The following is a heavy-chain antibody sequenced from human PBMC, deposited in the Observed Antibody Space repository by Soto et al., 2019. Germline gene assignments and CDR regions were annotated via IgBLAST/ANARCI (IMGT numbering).Heavy chain of an antibody. CDR2: ISGRSTVK. V-gene: IGHV3-48*02. J-gene: IGHJ4*02. D-gene: IGHD1-26*01. CDR3: ARVRSGSYYYLDY. CDR1: GFTFDTFS. Sequence: EVQLVDSGGGFVQPGGSLRLSCAASGFTFDTFSMNWIRQAPGKGLEWVSYISGRSTVKYYADSVKGRFTISRDNAKNSLYLQMNSLRDEDSAVYYCARVRSGSYYYLDYWGQGTLVTVSS.